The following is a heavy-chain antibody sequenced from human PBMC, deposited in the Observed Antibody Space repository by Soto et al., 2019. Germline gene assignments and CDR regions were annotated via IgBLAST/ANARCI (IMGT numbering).Heavy chain of an antibody. CDR1: GFAFPTYA. D-gene: IGHD3-16*01. Sequence: VQLLESGGGLAQPGESLGLSCAASGFAFPTYAMTWVRQIPGKGLEWVASISDSGSKTYYADSVEGRVIIYRDNSMHTVVLHLNNRRVDGSAVYYCVKKKGARDSDLQYCFDSWGQGTLVTVSS. J-gene: IGHJ4*02. CDR3: VKKKGARDSDLQYCFDS. CDR2: ISDSGSKT. V-gene: IGHV3-23*01.